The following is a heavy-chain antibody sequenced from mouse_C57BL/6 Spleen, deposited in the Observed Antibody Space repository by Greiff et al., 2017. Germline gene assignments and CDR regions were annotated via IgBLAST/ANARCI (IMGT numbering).Heavy chain of an antibody. D-gene: IGHD2-3*01. V-gene: IGHV5-17*01. CDR1: AFTFSDYG. J-gene: IGHJ2*01. CDR3: ARDGYYFDY. Sequence: EVKLVESGGGLVKPGGSLKLSCAASAFTFSDYGMHWVRQAPEKGLEWVAYISSGSSTIYYADTVKGRFTISRDNAKNTLFLQMTSLRSEDTAMYYCARDGYYFDYWGQGTTLTVSS. CDR2: ISSGSSTI.